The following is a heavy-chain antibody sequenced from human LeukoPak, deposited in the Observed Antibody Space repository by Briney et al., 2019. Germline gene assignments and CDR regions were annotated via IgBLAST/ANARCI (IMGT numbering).Heavy chain of an antibody. Sequence: PSETLSLTCSVSGGFISSYYWSWIRQPPGKGLEWIGHVYYSGRTNYNPSLKSRVTISVDTSKNQFSLKLSSVTAADTATYFCARHDIYGYRYYFDYWGQGTLVTVSS. CDR2: VYYSGRT. D-gene: IGHD5-18*01. CDR1: GGFISSYY. J-gene: IGHJ4*02. V-gene: IGHV4-59*08. CDR3: ARHDIYGYRYYFDY.